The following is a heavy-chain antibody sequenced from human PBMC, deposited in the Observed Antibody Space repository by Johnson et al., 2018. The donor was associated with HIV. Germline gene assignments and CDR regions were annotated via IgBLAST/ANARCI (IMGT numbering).Heavy chain of an antibody. D-gene: IGHD4-11*01. V-gene: IGHV3-30*04. J-gene: IGHJ3*02. CDR1: GFTFGSYA. Sequence: QVQLVESGGGVVQPGRSLRLPCAASGFTFGSYAMHWVRQAPGKGLEWVAFLSYDGSNKYYADSVKGRLTISRDNSKNTLYLQMNSLRPEDTAVYHCARVRSSVPYHYSNYPLGAFDIWGQGTMVTVSS. CDR2: LSYDGSNK. CDR3: ARVRSSVPYHYSNYPLGAFDI.